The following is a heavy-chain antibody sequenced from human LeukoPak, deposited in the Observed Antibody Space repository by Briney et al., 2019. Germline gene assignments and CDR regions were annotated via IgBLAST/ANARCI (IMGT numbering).Heavy chain of an antibody. V-gene: IGHV3-9*01. D-gene: IGHD6-13*01. CDR3: AKDVSSSWYPPEYFQH. J-gene: IGHJ1*01. Sequence: GGSLRLSCAASGFTFDDYAMHWVRHAPGKGLEWVSGISWNSGSIGYADSVKGRFTISRDNAKNSLYLQMNSLRAEDTALYYCAKDVSSSWYPPEYFQHWGQGTLVTVSS. CDR1: GFTFDDYA. CDR2: ISWNSGSI.